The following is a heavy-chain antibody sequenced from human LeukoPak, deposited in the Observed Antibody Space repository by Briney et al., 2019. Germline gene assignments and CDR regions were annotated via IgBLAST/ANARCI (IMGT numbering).Heavy chain of an antibody. Sequence: GGSLRLSCAGSGFTFSSYDIHWVRQVTGKGLEWVSSIDTAGGTYYPGSVKGRFTISRESGKNSVYLQMNNLRAADTAVYFCAREKVGNAIRPFDYWGQGALVTVSS. J-gene: IGHJ4*02. V-gene: IGHV3-13*04. CDR2: IDTAGGT. D-gene: IGHD4-23*01. CDR1: GFTFSSYD. CDR3: AREKVGNAIRPFDY.